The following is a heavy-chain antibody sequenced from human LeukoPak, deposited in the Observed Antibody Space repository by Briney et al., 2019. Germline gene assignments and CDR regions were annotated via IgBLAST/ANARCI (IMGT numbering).Heavy chain of an antibody. D-gene: IGHD5-24*01. CDR2: INPSGGST. CDR1: GYTFSSYY. CDR3: ARGLATRSDYYFDY. J-gene: IGHJ4*02. Sequence: ASVKVSCKASGYTFSSYYMHWVRQAPGRGLEWMAIINPSGGSTSYAQKFQGSVTVTRDMSTSTVYMELSSLRSEDTAVYYCARGLATRSDYYFDYWGQGTLVTVSS. V-gene: IGHV1-46*01.